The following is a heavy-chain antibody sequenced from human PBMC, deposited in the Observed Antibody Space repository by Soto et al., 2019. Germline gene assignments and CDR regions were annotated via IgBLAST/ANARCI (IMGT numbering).Heavy chain of an antibody. V-gene: IGHV4-34*01. D-gene: IGHD3-16*01. CDR1: GGSFSGYS. Sequence: SETLSLTCAVYGGSFSGYSWSWIRQPPGKGLEWIGEIDHSGSTNYNPSLKSRVTISVDTSKNQFPLKLTSVTAADTAVYYCARVVQGITWRYYYYGLDVSGQGTTVTVSS. J-gene: IGHJ6*02. CDR2: IDHSGST. CDR3: ARVVQGITWRYYYYGLDV.